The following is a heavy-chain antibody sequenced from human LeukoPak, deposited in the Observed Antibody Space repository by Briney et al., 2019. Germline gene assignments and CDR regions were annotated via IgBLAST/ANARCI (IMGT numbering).Heavy chain of an antibody. CDR2: INDIGNT. D-gene: IGHD3-10*01. CDR1: GGSFSGYY. CDR3: ARLGSVGYYNYQYMDI. V-gene: IGHV4-34*01. Sequence: SETLSLTCAVYGGSFSGYYWGWIRQPPGKGLEWIGEINDIGNTNYDPSLKSRVTISVDTSKNQFSLSLTSATAADTAVYFCARLGSVGYYNYQYMDIWGNGTTVTVSS. J-gene: IGHJ6*03.